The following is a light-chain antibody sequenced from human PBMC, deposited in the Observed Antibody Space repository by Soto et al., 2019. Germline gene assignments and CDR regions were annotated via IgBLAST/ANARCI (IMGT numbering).Light chain of an antibody. CDR3: HSYDNSLTDSVV. CDR1: SSNIGAGYD. Sequence: QSVLTQPPSVSGAPGQKVTISCTGSSSNIGAGYDVNWYQQFPGTAPKLLIYGDSNRPSGVPDRFSGSKSGTSASLAITGLQAEDEADYYCHSYDNSLTDSVVFGGGTKLTV. CDR2: GDS. J-gene: IGLJ2*01. V-gene: IGLV1-40*01.